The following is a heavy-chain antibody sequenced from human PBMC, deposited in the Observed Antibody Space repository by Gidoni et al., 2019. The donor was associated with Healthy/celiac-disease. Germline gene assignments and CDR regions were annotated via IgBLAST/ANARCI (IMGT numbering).Heavy chain of an antibody. J-gene: IGHJ2*01. V-gene: IGHV5-51*01. CDR1: GSAFTNSW. D-gene: IGHD6-19*01. Sequence: EVKLVQSGAEVKKPGESLKISCQASGSAFTNSWIGWVRQMPGKGLEWMGIIYPGDSDTRYSPSFQGQVTFSADKSISTAYLQWPSRKASDTAMYYCARQGAGAGWYFDLWGRGTLISVSS. CDR2: IYPGDSDT. CDR3: ARQGAGAGWYFDL.